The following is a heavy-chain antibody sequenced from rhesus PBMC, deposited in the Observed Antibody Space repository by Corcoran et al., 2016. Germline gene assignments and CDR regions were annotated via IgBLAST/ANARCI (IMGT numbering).Heavy chain of an antibody. CDR1: GGSISDDYY. V-gene: IGHV4-106*01. CDR3: ARDGWGDYYFVEGYGLDS. CDR2: IYGSGGGT. D-gene: IGHD3-34*01. Sequence: QVQLQESGPGLVKPSETLSLTCAVSGGSISDDYYWSWIRQPPGKGLDWIGYIYGSGGGTNYNPSLKNRVTMSLDTSKNRFSLKLSSVTAADTAVYYCARDGWGDYYFVEGYGLDSWGQGVVVTVSS. J-gene: IGHJ6*01.